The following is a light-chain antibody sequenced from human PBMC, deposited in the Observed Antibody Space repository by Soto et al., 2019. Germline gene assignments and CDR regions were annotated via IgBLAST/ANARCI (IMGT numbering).Light chain of an antibody. V-gene: IGLV6-57*02. Sequence: NFMLTQPHSVSESPGKTVTISCTGSSGSIASNYVQWYQQRPGCAPTTVIYEDNQRPSGVPDRFSGSIDSSSNSASLTISGLKTEDEADYYCQSYDSSNHGVFGGGTKLTVL. CDR2: EDN. CDR3: QSYDSSNHGV. J-gene: IGLJ3*02. CDR1: SGSIASNY.